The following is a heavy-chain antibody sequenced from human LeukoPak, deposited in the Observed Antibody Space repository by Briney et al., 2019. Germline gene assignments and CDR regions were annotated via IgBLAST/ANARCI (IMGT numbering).Heavy chain of an antibody. CDR2: IYYSGST. V-gene: IGHV4-30-4*01. CDR3: ARVPPEAPYGDYVGHWFDP. CDR1: GGSISSGDYY. D-gene: IGHD4-17*01. J-gene: IGHJ5*02. Sequence: SETLSLTCTVSGGSISSGDYYWSWIRQPPGKGLEWIGYIYYSGSTYYNPSLKSRVTISVDTSKNQFSLKLSSVTAADTAVYYCARVPPEAPYGDYVGHWFDPWGQGTLATVSS.